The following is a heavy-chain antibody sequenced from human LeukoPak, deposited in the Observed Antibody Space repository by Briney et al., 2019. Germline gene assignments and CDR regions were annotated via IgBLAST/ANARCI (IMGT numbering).Heavy chain of an antibody. CDR1: GFTVSSNY. Sequence: GGSLRLSCAASGFTVSSNYMIWVRQAPGKGLEWVSVIYSDGSTYYADSVKGRFTISRHNSKNTLYLQMNSLRAEDTAVYYCAKVSLWYYGSGSYYRDYWGQGTLVTVSS. CDR3: AKVSLWYYGSGSYYRDY. V-gene: IGHV3-53*01. D-gene: IGHD3-10*01. J-gene: IGHJ4*02. CDR2: IYSDGST.